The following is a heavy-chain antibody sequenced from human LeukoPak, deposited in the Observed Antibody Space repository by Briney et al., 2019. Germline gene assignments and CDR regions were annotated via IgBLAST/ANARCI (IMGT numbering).Heavy chain of an antibody. Sequence: ASVKVSCKASGYTFISYGISWVRQAPGQGLEWMGWINPNSGGTNYAQKFQGRVTMTRDTSISTAYMELSRLRSDDTAVYYCARAGTFYYMDVWGKGTTVTISS. V-gene: IGHV1-2*02. J-gene: IGHJ6*03. CDR3: ARAGTFYYMDV. CDR1: GYTFISYG. D-gene: IGHD2/OR15-2a*01. CDR2: INPNSGGT.